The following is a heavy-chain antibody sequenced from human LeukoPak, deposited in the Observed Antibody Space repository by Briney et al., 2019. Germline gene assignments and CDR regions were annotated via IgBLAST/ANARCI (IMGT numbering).Heavy chain of an antibody. J-gene: IGHJ5*02. D-gene: IGHD6-13*01. CDR1: GFTFSSYG. CDR2: IWYDGSNR. CDR3: ARDLFDSSSTNWFDP. V-gene: IGHV3-33*01. Sequence: GGSLRLSCAASGFTFSSYGMHWVRQAPGKGLEWVALIWYDGSNRYYADSVKGRFTIYRDNSKNTLYLQMNSLRAEDTAVYYCARDLFDSSSTNWFDPWGQGTLVTVSS.